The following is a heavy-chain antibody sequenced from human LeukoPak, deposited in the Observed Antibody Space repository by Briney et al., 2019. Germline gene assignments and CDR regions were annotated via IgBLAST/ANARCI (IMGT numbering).Heavy chain of an antibody. CDR3: ARVVYDILTGNRPLDY. Sequence: GGSLRLSCAASGFKFSDYYMTWIRQAPGKGLEWVSYISNSSDSIYYADSVEGRFTISRDNAKNSLYLQMNSLRAEDTALYYCARVVYDILTGNRPLDYWGQGTLVTVSS. CDR1: GFKFSDYY. CDR2: ISNSSDSI. D-gene: IGHD3-9*01. V-gene: IGHV3-11*01. J-gene: IGHJ4*02.